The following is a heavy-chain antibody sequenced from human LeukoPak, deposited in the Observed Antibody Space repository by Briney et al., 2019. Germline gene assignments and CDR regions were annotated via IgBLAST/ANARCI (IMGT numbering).Heavy chain of an antibody. CDR3: ARPAYSGSGYYFHY. D-gene: IGHD3-22*01. CDR1: GGSISSSSYY. Sequence: SETLSLTCTVSGGSISSSSYYWGWIRQPPGKGLEWLGSIYYSGSTYYNPSLKSRVTISVDTSKNQFSLKLSSVTAADTAVYCCARPAYSGSGYYFHYWGQGTLVTVSS. V-gene: IGHV4-39*07. J-gene: IGHJ4*02. CDR2: IYYSGST.